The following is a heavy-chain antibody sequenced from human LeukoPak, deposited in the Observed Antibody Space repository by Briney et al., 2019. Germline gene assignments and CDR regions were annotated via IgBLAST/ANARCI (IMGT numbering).Heavy chain of an antibody. D-gene: IGHD6-19*01. CDR3: AKGGGWSPAVLFDY. CDR2: ISGSGGST. V-gene: IGHV3-23*01. Sequence: PGGSLRLSCAASGFTFSSYWMSWVRQAPGKGLEWVSAISGSGGSTYYADSVKGRFTISRDNSKNTLYLQMNSLRAEDTAVYYCAKGGGWSPAVLFDYWGQGTLVTVSS. J-gene: IGHJ4*02. CDR1: GFTFSSYW.